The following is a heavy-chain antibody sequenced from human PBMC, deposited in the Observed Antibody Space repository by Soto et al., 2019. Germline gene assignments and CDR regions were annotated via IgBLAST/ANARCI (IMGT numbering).Heavy chain of an antibody. CDR3: ARRIAAAAFDY. CDR1: GFSVSTSGVG. J-gene: IGHJ4*02. CDR2: TYWDDDK. Sequence: QITLKESGPTLVKPTQTLTLTCTCSGFSVSTSGVGVGWIRQPPGKALEWLALTYWDDDKRYSPSLKSRLTIIKDTSNNQVVLTMTNMDPVDTATYYCARRIAAAAFDYWGQGTLVTVSS. V-gene: IGHV2-5*02. D-gene: IGHD6-13*01.